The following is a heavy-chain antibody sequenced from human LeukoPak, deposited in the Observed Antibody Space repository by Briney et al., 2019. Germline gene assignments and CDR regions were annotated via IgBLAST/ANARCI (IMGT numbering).Heavy chain of an antibody. CDR1: GGSISSHY. CDR2: IYYSGST. J-gene: IGHJ4*02. D-gene: IGHD3-16*01. Sequence: PSETLSLTCTVSGGSISSHYWSWIRQPPGKGLEWIGYIYYSGSTNYNPSLKSRVTISVDTSKNQFSLKLSSVTAADTAVYYCARDGGPTDYWGQGTLVTVSS. CDR3: ARDGGPTDY. V-gene: IGHV4-59*11.